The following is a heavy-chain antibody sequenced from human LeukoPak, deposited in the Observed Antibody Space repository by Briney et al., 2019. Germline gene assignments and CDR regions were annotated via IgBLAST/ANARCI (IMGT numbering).Heavy chain of an antibody. CDR2: IYWDDDK. V-gene: IGHV2-5*08. Sequence: ESGPALVKPTQTLTLTCTFSGFSLSTSGMCVGWIRQPPGKALEWLALIYWDDDKRYSPSLKSRLTITKDTSKNQVVLTMTNMDPVDTATYYCAHRPRGRDGRNNWFDPWGQGTLVTVSS. D-gene: IGHD5-24*01. CDR1: GFSLSTSGMC. CDR3: AHRPRGRDGRNNWFDP. J-gene: IGHJ5*02.